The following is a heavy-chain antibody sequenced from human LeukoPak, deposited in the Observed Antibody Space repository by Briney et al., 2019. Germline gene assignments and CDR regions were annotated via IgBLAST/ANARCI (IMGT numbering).Heavy chain of an antibody. V-gene: IGHV5-51*01. CDR3: ARHAADGYNYIDS. D-gene: IGHD5-24*01. Sequence: GESLKISCKGSGYSFTSNWIGWVRQMPGRGLEWMGIIYPGDSDTRYSPSFQGQVTISADKSISTASLQWSSLKASDTAMYSCARHAADGYNYIDSWGQGTLVTVSS. J-gene: IGHJ5*02. CDR2: IYPGDSDT. CDR1: GYSFTSNW.